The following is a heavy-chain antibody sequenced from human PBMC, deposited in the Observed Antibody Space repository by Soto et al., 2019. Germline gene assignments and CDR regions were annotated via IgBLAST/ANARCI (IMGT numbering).Heavy chain of an antibody. J-gene: IGHJ4*02. CDR2: ISYDGSNK. V-gene: IGHV3-30*18. Sequence: GGSLRLSCAASGFTFSSYGMHWVRQAPGKGLEWVAVISYDGSNKYYADSVKGRFTISRDNSKNTLYLQMNSLRAEDTAVYYCAKEGENYDILTGYHPAFDYWGQGTLVTVSS. D-gene: IGHD3-9*01. CDR3: AKEGENYDILTGYHPAFDY. CDR1: GFTFSSYG.